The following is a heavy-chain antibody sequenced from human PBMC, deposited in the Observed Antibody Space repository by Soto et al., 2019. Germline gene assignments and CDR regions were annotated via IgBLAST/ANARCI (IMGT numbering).Heavy chain of an antibody. CDR3: ARTTDSAGYYEYYFDK. CDR1: GGSLSGWY. D-gene: IGHD3-22*01. Sequence: QAQLQQWGAGLLRPSETLSLTCAVSGGSLSGWYWSWIRQPPGKGLEWIGEINHEGRTNYNPSLKSRGTISGDTSKNQFSLRLSSVTAADTAVYYCARTTDSAGYYEYYFDKWGQGTLVTVSS. J-gene: IGHJ4*02. CDR2: INHEGRT. V-gene: IGHV4-34*01.